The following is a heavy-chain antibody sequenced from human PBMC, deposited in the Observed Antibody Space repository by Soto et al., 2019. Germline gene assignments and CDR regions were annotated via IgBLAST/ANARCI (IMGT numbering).Heavy chain of an antibody. CDR1: GGSISSYY. CDR2: IYSSGST. D-gene: IGHD3-10*01. V-gene: IGHV4-4*07. CDR3: ARARYYGSGSPV. Sequence: SETLSLTCTVSGGSISSYYWSWIRQPAGKGLGWIGRIYSSGSTNYNPSLKSRVTISVDTSKNQFSLKLSSVTAADTAVYYCARARYYGSGSPVWGQGTMVTVSS. J-gene: IGHJ3*01.